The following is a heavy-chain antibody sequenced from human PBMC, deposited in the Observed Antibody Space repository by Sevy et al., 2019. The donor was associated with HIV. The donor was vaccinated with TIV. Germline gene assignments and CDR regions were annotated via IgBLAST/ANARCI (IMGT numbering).Heavy chain of an antibody. CDR2: LYYRGRT. V-gene: IGHV4-59*01. CDR3: ARHSISPRSWYFDL. Sequence: SETLSLTCSVSGASINSYYWSWIRQPPGKGLEWIGYLYYRGRTNYNTSLKSRVTISPDTSKNQFSLKLTSVTAADTAVYFCARHSISPRSWYFDLWGRGTLVTVSS. CDR1: GASINSYY. D-gene: IGHD2-2*02. J-gene: IGHJ2*01.